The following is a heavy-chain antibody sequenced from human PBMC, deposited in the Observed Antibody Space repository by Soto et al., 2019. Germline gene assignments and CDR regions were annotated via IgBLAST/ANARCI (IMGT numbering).Heavy chain of an antibody. Sequence: EVQLVESGGGLVQPGGSLRLSCAASGFTVSSNYMSWVRQAPGKGLEWVSVIFTGGSTYYADSVKGRFTITIHSSMNTMYLQMDSRRAKDTAVYYCARDRQGSGGLDAFDIWEHGTMVTVCS. CDR2: IFTGGST. CDR1: GFTVSSNY. J-gene: IGHJ3*02. V-gene: IGHV3-53*04. D-gene: IGHD6-19*01. CDR3: ARDRQGSGGLDAFDI.